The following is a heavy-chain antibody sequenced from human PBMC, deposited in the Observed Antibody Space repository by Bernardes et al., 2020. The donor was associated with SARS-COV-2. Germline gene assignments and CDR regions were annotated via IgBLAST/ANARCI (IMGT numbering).Heavy chain of an antibody. D-gene: IGHD5-12*01. V-gene: IGHV1-3*01. Sequence: ASVKVSCKASGYTFTSYAMHWVRQAPGQRLEWMGWIHAGHGNTKYSQKLQGTVTITRDTSASTAYMELISLRSEDTAVYYCARVTAVATRGCFDPWGQGTLVTVSS. CDR2: IHAGHGNT. CDR3: ARVTAVATRGCFDP. J-gene: IGHJ5*02. CDR1: GYTFTSYA.